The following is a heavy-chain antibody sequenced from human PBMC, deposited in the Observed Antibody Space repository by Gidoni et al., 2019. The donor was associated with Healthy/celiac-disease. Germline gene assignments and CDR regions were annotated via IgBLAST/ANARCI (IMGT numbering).Heavy chain of an antibody. CDR1: GFTFSSYS. J-gene: IGHJ4*02. D-gene: IGHD6-19*01. V-gene: IGHV3-21*01. CDR2: ISSSSSYI. Sequence: EVQLVESGGGLVKPGGSLRLSCAASGFTFSSYSMNWVRQAPGKGLEWVSSISSSSSYIYYADSAKGRFTISRDNAKNSLYLQMNSLRAEDTAVYYCARDVSSGWYGNGLFDYWGQGTLVTVSS. CDR3: ARDVSSGWYGNGLFDY.